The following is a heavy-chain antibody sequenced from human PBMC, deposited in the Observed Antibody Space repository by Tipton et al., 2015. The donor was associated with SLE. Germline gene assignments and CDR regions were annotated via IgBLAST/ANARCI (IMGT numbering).Heavy chain of an antibody. J-gene: IGHJ6*02. D-gene: IGHD7-27*01. CDR2: ISSNGGST. Sequence: SLRLSCSASGFTFSSYAMHWVRQAPGKGLEYVSAISSNGGSTYYADSVKGRFTISRDNSKKTLYLQMSSLRAEDTAVYYCARDPLGFTHTHSRMDVWGQGTTVTVSS. V-gene: IGHV3-64D*06. CDR1: GFTFSSYA. CDR3: ARDPLGFTHTHSRMDV.